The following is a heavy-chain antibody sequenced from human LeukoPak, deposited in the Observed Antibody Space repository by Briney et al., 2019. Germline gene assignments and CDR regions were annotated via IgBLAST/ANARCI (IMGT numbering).Heavy chain of an antibody. CDR1: GFTFSNYR. Sequence: PGGSLRFPCAASGFTFSNYRMSWVRQAPGKGLDWVANMKQDGSEKYYVDSVEGRFTISRDNPKNSLYQQMNSLRAEDTAMYYCAREVVRWQQLANYWGQGTLVTVSS. V-gene: IGHV3-7*01. D-gene: IGHD6-13*01. J-gene: IGHJ4*02. CDR2: MKQDGSEK. CDR3: AREVVRWQQLANY.